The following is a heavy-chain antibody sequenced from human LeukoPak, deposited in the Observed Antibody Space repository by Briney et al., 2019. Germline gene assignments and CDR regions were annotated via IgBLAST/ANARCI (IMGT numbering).Heavy chain of an antibody. CDR1: GFTVSSNY. CDR2: IYSGGST. D-gene: IGHD1-26*01. CDR3: AREIVGAIKSYFDY. Sequence: GGSLRLSCAASGFTVSSNYMSWVRQAPGKGLEWVSVIYSGGSTYYADSVEGRFTISRDNAENSLYLQMNSLRAEDTAVYYCAREIVGAIKSYFDYWGQGTLVTASS. J-gene: IGHJ4*02. V-gene: IGHV3-53*01.